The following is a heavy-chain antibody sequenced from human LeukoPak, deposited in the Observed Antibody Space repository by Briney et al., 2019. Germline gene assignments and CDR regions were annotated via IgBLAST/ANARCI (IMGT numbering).Heavy chain of an antibody. J-gene: IGHJ4*02. D-gene: IGHD2-15*01. Sequence: SETLSLTCAVYGGSFSGYYWSWIRQPPGKGLEWIGEINHSGSTNYNPSLKSRVTISVDTSKNQFSPKLSSVTAADTAVYYCARALGYCSGGSCYPNYWGQGTLVTVSS. V-gene: IGHV4-34*01. CDR1: GGSFSGYY. CDR2: INHSGST. CDR3: ARALGYCSGGSCYPNY.